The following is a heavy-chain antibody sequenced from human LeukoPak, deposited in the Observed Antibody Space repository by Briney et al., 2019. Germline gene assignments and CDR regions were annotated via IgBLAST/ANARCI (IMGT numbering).Heavy chain of an antibody. CDR3: AKDRYCSSTSCPDY. CDR1: GFTFSTYS. Sequence: GGSLRLSCAASGFTFSTYSMNWVRQAPGKGLEWVSAISGSGGSTYCADSVKGRFTISRDNSKNTLYLQMNSLRAEDTAVYYCAKDRYCSSTSCPDYWGQGTLVTVSS. CDR2: ISGSGGST. J-gene: IGHJ4*02. V-gene: IGHV3-23*01. D-gene: IGHD2-2*01.